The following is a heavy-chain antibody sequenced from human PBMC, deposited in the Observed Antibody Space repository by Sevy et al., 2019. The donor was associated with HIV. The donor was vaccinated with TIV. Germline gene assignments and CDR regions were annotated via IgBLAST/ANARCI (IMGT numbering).Heavy chain of an antibody. D-gene: IGHD3-3*01. CDR3: ANSKGDDFWSGYNNWFDP. Sequence: GGSLRLSCAASGFTFSTYAMSWVRQAPGKGLEWVSAISGRGGNTYYADSVKGRFTISRDNSKNTVYLQMNSLRAEDTAVYYCANSKGDDFWSGYNNWFDPWGQGTLVTVSS. CDR2: ISGRGGNT. J-gene: IGHJ5*02. CDR1: GFTFSTYA. V-gene: IGHV3-23*01.